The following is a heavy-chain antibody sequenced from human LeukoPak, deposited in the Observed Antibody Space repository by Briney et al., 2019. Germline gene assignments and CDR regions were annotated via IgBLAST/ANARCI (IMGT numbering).Heavy chain of an antibody. CDR2: ISGSGGFT. D-gene: IGHD3-22*01. CDR1: GFTFSTYA. V-gene: IGHV3-23*01. CDR3: ARDHSSGRYFDF. J-gene: IGHJ4*02. Sequence: GGSLRLSCAASGFTFSTYAMTWVRQAPGKGLEWVSDISGSGGFTNYADSVKGRFTISRDNSKNTLYLQMDSPRAEDTAVYYCARDHSSGRYFDFWGQGTLVTVSS.